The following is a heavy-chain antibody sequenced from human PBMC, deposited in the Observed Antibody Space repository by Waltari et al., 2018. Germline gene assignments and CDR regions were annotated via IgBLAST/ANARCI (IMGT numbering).Heavy chain of an antibody. D-gene: IGHD5-18*01. CDR3: ARGRGYSYGYGNDY. CDR2: ISSNGGST. Sequence: EVQLVESGGGLVQPGGSLRLSCAASGCTFSSYAMHWVRQAPGKGLEYVSAISSNGGSTYYANSVKGRFTISRDNSKNTLYLQMGSLRAEDMAVYYCARGRGYSYGYGNDYWGQGTLVTVSS. CDR1: GCTFSSYA. J-gene: IGHJ4*02. V-gene: IGHV3-64*01.